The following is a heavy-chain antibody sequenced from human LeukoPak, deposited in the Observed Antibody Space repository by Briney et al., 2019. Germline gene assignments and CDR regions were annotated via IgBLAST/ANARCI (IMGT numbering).Heavy chain of an antibody. CDR1: GFTFDDYA. D-gene: IGHD6-13*01. CDR2: IGTSVTTT. Sequence: GGSLRLSCAASGFTFDDYAMHWVRQVPGKGLEWVAFIGTSVTTTHYGDSVKGRFTISRDNARNTLYLQMNSLRAEDTAVYYCAKDLDSSWSFAFDIWGQGTMVTVSS. CDR3: AKDLDSSWSFAFDI. J-gene: IGHJ3*02. V-gene: IGHV3-48*01.